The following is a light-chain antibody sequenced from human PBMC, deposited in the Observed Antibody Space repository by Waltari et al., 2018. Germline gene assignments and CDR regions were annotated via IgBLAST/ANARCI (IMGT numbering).Light chain of an antibody. CDR1: SNDVGGYDS. CDR2: DVS. V-gene: IGLV2-14*01. J-gene: IGLJ3*02. CDR3: ASQSSNNVVL. Sequence: QSALTQPASVSGSPGQSVTIFCTGTSNDVGGYDSVSWYQEHPGQAPRPIIYDVSDRPSGVSDRFSGSKSGNTASLTISGLQAEDEADYYCASQSSNNVVLFGGGTKLTVL.